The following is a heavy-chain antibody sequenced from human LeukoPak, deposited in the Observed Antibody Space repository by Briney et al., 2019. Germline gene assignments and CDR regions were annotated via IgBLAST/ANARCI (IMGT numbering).Heavy chain of an antibody. V-gene: IGHV4-61*02. D-gene: IGHD4-11*01. CDR3: ARGSAYRSFDY. CDR2: LYTSGIT. Sequence: SQTLSLTCTVSGASISSGSCSWSWIRQPAGEGLEWIGRLYTSGITNYNSSLKSRITMSVDTSKNQFSLKLSSVTAGDTAVYYCARGSAYRSFDYWGQGTLVSVSS. J-gene: IGHJ4*02. CDR1: GASISSGSCS.